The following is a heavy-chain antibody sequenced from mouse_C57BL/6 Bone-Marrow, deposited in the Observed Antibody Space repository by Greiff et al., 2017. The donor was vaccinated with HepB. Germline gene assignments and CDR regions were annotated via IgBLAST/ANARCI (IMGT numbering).Heavy chain of an antibody. CDR2: IYPRSGNT. J-gene: IGHJ4*01. V-gene: IGHV1-81*01. CDR1: GYTFTSYG. CDR3: ARKSITTVVEDYYAMDY. D-gene: IGHD1-1*01. Sequence: QVQLKQSGAELARPGASVKLSCKASGYTFTSYGISWVKQRTGQGLEWIGEIYPRSGNTYYNEKFKGKATLTADKSSSTAYMELRSLTSEYSAVYFCARKSITTVVEDYYAMDYWGQGTSVTVSS.